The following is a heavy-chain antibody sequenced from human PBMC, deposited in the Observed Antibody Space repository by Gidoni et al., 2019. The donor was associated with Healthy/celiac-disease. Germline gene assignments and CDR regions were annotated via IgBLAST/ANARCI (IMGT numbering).Heavy chain of an antibody. D-gene: IGHD2-2*01. CDR3: ARGLTGYCSSTSCPTNYYYYYYMDV. Sequence: QVQLVQSGAEVKKPGASVKVSCKASGYTFTSYDINWVRQATGQGLEWMGWMNPNSGNTGYAQKFQGRVTMTRNTSISTAYMELSSLRSEDTAVYYCARGLTGYCSSTSCPTNYYYYYYMDVWAKGPRSPSP. CDR1: GYTFTSYD. CDR2: MNPNSGNT. V-gene: IGHV1-8*01. J-gene: IGHJ6*03.